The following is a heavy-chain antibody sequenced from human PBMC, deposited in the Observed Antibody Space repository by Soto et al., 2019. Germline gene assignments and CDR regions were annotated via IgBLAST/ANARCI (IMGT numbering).Heavy chain of an antibody. D-gene: IGHD3-10*01. CDR3: ARGRGSGSYYYYYYYGMDV. V-gene: IGHV4-59*01. Sequence: SETLSLTCTVSGGSISSYYWSWIRQPPGKGLEWIGYIYYSGSTNYNPSLKSRVTISVDTSKNQFSLKLSSVTAADTAVYYCARGRGSGSYYYYYYYGMDVWGQGTTVTVSS. CDR2: IYYSGST. J-gene: IGHJ6*02. CDR1: GGSISSYY.